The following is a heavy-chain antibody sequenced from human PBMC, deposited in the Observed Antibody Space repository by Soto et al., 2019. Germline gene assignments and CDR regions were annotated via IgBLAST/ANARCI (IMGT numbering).Heavy chain of an antibody. J-gene: IGHJ4*01. V-gene: IGHV4-59*11. CDR2: IYDNESV. Sequence: SETLSLTCTVSGGSMKSHFWSWIRQPPGERLEWIGYIYDNESVNYNPSLKSRVTLSLDTSKSQLSLKMNSVTAADSAVYYCASSTIERVVLTTFEDWGHGTLVTVSS. CDR1: GGSMKSHF. D-gene: IGHD2-15*01. CDR3: ASSTIERVVLTTFED.